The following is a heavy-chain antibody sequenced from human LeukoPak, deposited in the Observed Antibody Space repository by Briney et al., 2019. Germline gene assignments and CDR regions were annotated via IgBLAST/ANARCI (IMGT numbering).Heavy chain of an antibody. D-gene: IGHD4-17*01. CDR2: FNPEDGES. V-gene: IGHV1-24*01. Sequence: ASVKVSCKVSGYIFTELSMHWVRQAPGKGLEWMGGFNPEDGESFHAQKFQGRVTLTEDTSADTAYVELSSLTFEDTAVYYCATDGSGDYLNHWGQGTLVTVSS. J-gene: IGHJ4*02. CDR1: GYIFTELS. CDR3: ATDGSGDYLNH.